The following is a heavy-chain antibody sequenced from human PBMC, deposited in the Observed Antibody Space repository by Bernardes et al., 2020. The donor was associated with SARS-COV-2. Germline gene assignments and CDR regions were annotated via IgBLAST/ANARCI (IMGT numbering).Heavy chain of an antibody. Sequence: ASEKDFCKASGYPLTAYYLHWVRQAPGQGLEWMGWINPNSGGTNYAQQFLGRVTMTRDTSISTAYMELSNLRSDDTAVYFCARAWLSASRPSDYWGQGTLVNVSS. J-gene: IGHJ4*02. CDR3: ARAWLSASRPSDY. V-gene: IGHV1-2*02. CDR2: INPNSGGT. D-gene: IGHD3-9*01. CDR1: GYPLTAYY.